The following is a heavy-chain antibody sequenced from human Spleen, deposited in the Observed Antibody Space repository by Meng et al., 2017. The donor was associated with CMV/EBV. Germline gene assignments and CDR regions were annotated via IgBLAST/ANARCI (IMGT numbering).Heavy chain of an antibody. V-gene: IGHV1-2*06. CDR1: GYTFSDYY. CDR3: ARSYCSSTSCLLYYYYGMDV. D-gene: IGHD2-2*01. CDR2: IHPKSGGT. J-gene: IGHJ6*02. Sequence: ASVKVSCKASGYTFSDYYIHWLRQAPGQGLEWMGQIHPKSGGTNYAQKFQGRVTMTRDTSISTAYMELSRLRSDDTAVYYCARSYCSSTSCLLYYYYGMDVWGQGTTVTVSS.